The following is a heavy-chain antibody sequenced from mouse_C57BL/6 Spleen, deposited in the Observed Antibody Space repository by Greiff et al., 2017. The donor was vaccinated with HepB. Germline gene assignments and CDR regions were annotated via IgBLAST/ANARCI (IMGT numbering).Heavy chain of an antibody. J-gene: IGHJ4*01. Sequence: QVQLQQPGAELVMPGASMKLSCKASGYTFTSYWMHWVKQRPGQGLEWIGEIDPSDSYTNYNQKFKGKSTLTVDKSSSTSYMQLSSLTSEDSAVYYCARQYPGRDYAMDYWGQGTSVTVSS. CDR2: IDPSDSYT. CDR1: GYTFTSYW. CDR3: ARQYPGRDYAMDY. V-gene: IGHV1-69*01. D-gene: IGHD1-1*01.